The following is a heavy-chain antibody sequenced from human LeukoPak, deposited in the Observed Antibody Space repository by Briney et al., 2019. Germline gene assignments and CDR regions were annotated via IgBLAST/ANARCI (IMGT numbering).Heavy chain of an antibody. Sequence: GGSLRLSCAASGFTFSSYWMSWVRQAPGKGLEWVANIKQDGSEKYYVDSVKGRFTISRDNAKNSLYLQMNSLRAEDTAVYYCARERRYCSGGSCYSSLDYWGQGTLVTASS. CDR2: IKQDGSEK. CDR1: GFTFSSYW. D-gene: IGHD2-15*01. J-gene: IGHJ4*02. V-gene: IGHV3-7*01. CDR3: ARERRYCSGGSCYSSLDY.